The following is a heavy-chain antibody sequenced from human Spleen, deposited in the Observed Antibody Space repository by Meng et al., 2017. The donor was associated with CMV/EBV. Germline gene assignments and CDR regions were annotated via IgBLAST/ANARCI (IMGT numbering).Heavy chain of an antibody. CDR2: IIPIFGTA. D-gene: IGHD3-22*01. J-gene: IGHJ6*02. V-gene: IGHV1-69*05. CDR3: ARRRYYYDSSGYYNGGYYGMDV. CDR1: GGTFSSYA. Sequence: SVKVSCKASGGTFSSYAISWVRQAPGQGLEWMGGIIPIFGTANYPQQFQGRVTITTDESTSTAYMELRSLRSEDTAVYYCARRRYYYDSSGYYNGGYYGMDVWGQGTTVTVSS.